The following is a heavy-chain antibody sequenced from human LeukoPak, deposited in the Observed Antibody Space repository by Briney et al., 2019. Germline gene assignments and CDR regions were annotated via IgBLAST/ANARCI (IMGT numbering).Heavy chain of an antibody. V-gene: IGHV3-23*01. J-gene: IGHJ4*02. Sequence: GGSLRLSCAASGFTFSSYAMSCVRQAPGKGLEWVSAISGSGGSTYYADSVKGRFTISRDNSKNTLYLQMNSLRAENTAVYYCAKDERELYDSSGYYSDYWGQGTLVTVSS. CDR2: ISGSGGST. CDR1: GFTFSSYA. CDR3: AKDERELYDSSGYYSDY. D-gene: IGHD3-22*01.